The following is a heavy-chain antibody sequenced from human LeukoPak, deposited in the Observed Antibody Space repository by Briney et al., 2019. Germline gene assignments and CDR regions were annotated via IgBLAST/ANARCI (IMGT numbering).Heavy chain of an antibody. CDR1: GGSISSYY. CDR2: LSKSGNT. D-gene: IGHD2-2*01. Sequence: SETLTLTCTVSGGSISSYYWSWIRLPPGKGLEWIGYLSKSGNTNYSPSLKSRVTIFGDTSKNQFFLKLSSVTAADTAVYYCARARYVNSCYAFDIWGQGRLVTVSS. CDR3: ARARYVNSCYAFDI. V-gene: IGHV4-59*01. J-gene: IGHJ3*02.